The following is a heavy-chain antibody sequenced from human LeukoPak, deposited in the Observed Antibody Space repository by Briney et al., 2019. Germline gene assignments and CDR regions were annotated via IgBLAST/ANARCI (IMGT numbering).Heavy chain of an antibody. Sequence: SETLSLTCAVSGGSISSSNWWSWVRQPPGKGLEWIGEIYHSGSTNYNPSLKSRVTISGDTSKNQFSLKLSSVTAADTAVYYCARGRSMIVVVPLIDYWGQGTLVTVSS. CDR1: GGSISSSNW. CDR2: IYHSGST. D-gene: IGHD3-22*01. CDR3: ARGRSMIVVVPLIDY. V-gene: IGHV4-4*02. J-gene: IGHJ4*02.